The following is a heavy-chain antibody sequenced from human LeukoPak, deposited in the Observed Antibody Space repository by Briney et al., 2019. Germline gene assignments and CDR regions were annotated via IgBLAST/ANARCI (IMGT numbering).Heavy chain of an antibody. CDR3: ARGSSSWSPDFDY. V-gene: IGHV4-59*01. Sequence: SETLSLTCTVSGDSISSYYWSWIRQPPGKKLEWIGYIYNTGSTSYNPSLQSRVTISVDTAKNQFSLKVTSVSAADTAVYYCARGSSSWSPDFDYWGQGTLVTVSS. J-gene: IGHJ4*02. CDR2: IYNTGST. CDR1: GDSISSYY. D-gene: IGHD6-13*01.